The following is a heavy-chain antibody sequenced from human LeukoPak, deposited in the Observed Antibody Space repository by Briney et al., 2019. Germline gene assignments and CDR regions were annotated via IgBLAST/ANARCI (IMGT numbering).Heavy chain of an antibody. CDR3: ARDLGDGMDV. CDR2: ISSSSSYI. J-gene: IGHJ6*02. V-gene: IGHV3-21*01. CDR1: GFTVSSNY. Sequence: GGSLRLSCAASGFTVSSNYMSWVRQAPGKGLEWVSSISSSSSYIYYADSVKGRFTISRDNAKSSLYLQMNSLRAEDTAVYYCARDLGDGMDVWGQGTTVTVSS.